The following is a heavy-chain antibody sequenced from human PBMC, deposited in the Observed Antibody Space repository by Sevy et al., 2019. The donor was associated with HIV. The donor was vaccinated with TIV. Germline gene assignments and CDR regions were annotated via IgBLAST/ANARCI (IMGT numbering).Heavy chain of an antibody. CDR2: ISAYNGNT. V-gene: IGHV1-18*01. J-gene: IGHJ6*02. CDR3: ARGGGYCSGGSCYYYYGMDV. Sequence: ASVKVSCKASGYTFTSYGISWVRQAPGQGLEWMGWISAYNGNTNYAQKLQGRVTMTTDTSTSTAYMELRSLRSDDTAVYYCARGGGYCSGGSCYYYYGMDVWGQGTTVTVSS. CDR1: GYTFTSYG. D-gene: IGHD2-15*01.